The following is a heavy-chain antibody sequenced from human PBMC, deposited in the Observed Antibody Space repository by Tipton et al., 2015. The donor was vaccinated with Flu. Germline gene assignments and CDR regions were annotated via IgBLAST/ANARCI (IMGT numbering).Heavy chain of an antibody. Sequence: SLRLSCAASGFTFSSYSMNWVRQAPGKGLERVSSISSSSSYIYYADSVKGRFTISRDNAKNSLYLQMNSLRAEDTAKYYCARDSILGVVQYYMDVWGKGTTVTVSS. CDR2: ISSSSSYI. D-gene: IGHD3-3*01. J-gene: IGHJ6*03. CDR1: GFTFSSYS. V-gene: IGHV3-21*01. CDR3: ARDSILGVVQYYMDV.